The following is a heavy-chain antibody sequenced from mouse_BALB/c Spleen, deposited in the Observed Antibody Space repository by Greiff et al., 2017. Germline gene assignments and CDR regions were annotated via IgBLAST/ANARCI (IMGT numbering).Heavy chain of an antibody. J-gene: IGHJ3*01. CDR3: TRSGLIYYGKTFAY. Sequence: QVQLQQSGAELVKPGASVKLSCKASGYTFTSYYMYWVKQRPGQGLEWIGEINPSNGGTNFNEKFKSKATLTVDKSSSTAYMQLSSLTSEDSAVYYCTRSGLIYYGKTFAYWGQGTLVTVSA. CDR1: GYTFTSYY. CDR2: INPSNGGT. V-gene: IGHV1S81*02. D-gene: IGHD2-1*01.